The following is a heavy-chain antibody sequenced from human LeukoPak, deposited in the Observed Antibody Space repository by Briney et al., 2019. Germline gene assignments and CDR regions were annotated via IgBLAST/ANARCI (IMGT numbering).Heavy chain of an antibody. CDR2: IRYDGSNI. J-gene: IGHJ3*02. D-gene: IGHD3-3*01. V-gene: IGHV3-30*02. Sequence: GSLRLSCAASGFTFNSYGMHWVRQAPGKGLEWVAFIRYDGSNIYYADSVKGRFTISRDNSKNTLYLQMNSLRVEDTAVYYCAKDISYYDFWSGSPDAFDIWGQGTMVTVSS. CDR1: GFTFNSYG. CDR3: AKDISYYDFWSGSPDAFDI.